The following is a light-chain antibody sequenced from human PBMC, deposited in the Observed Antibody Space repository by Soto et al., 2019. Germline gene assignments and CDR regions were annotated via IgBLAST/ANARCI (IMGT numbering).Light chain of an antibody. J-gene: IGKJ1*01. V-gene: IGKV1-5*01. Sequence: DVQMTQSPSTLSASVGDRVTITCRASQSINNYLAWYQLRSGKAPRLLIYYASTLDRGVPSRFSGSGSGTEFTLTISSLQPDDFATYYCQQYASFSPAFGQGTKVGI. CDR3: QQYASFSPA. CDR1: QSINNY. CDR2: YAS.